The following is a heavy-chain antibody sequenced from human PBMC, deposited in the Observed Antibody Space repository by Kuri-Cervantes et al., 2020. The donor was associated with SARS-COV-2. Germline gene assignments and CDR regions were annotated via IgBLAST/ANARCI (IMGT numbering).Heavy chain of an antibody. CDR2: IGTAGDT. J-gene: IGHJ4*02. Sequence: GGSLRLSCAACGFTFSSYDMHWVRQATGKGLEWVSAIGTAGDTYYPGSVKGQFTISRENAKNSLYLQMNSLRADDTAVYYCAKVRPYSNYANGDLHYLQNWGQGTLVTVFS. D-gene: IGHD4-11*01. CDR3: AKVRPYSNYANGDLHYLQN. V-gene: IGHV3-13*03. CDR1: GFTFSSYD.